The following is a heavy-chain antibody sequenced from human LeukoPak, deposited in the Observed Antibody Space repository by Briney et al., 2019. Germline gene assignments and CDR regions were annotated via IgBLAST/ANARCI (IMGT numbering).Heavy chain of an antibody. CDR3: ARLDRSGYRYYYYYMDV. CDR1: GGSFSGYY. V-gene: IGHV4-34*01. CDR2: INHSGST. J-gene: IGHJ6*03. D-gene: IGHD3-3*01. Sequence: SETLSLTCAVYGGSFSGYYWSWICQPPGKGLEWIGEINHSGSTNYNPSLKSRVTISVDTSKNQFSLKLSSVTAADTAVYYCARLDRSGYRYYYYYMDVWGKGTTVTVSS.